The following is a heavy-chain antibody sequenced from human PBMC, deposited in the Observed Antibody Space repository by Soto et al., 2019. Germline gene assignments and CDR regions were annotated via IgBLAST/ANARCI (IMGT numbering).Heavy chain of an antibody. J-gene: IGHJ6*02. CDR1: CGSDSSATYY. CDR3: ARTRDNNINSYYAWDV. Sequence: SETLTLTGTVSCGSDSSATYYWNWIRQPPGKPLEWIGSIYYSWSTNYTPSLNSRVTISLDTSNDQFSLKLSSVTAADTAVYYCARTRDNNINSYYAWDVCGPGTMITVSS. CDR2: IYYSWST. D-gene: IGHD1-20*01. V-gene: IGHV4-61*01.